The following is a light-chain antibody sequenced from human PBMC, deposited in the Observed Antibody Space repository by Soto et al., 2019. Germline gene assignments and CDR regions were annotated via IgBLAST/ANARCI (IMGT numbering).Light chain of an antibody. J-gene: IGLJ2*01. CDR1: SSDVGSYNL. Sequence: QSVLTQPASVSGSSGQSITISCTGTSSDVGSYNLVSWYQQHPGKAPKLMIYEGSKRPSGVSNRFSGSKSGNTASLTISGLQAEDEADYYCCSYAGSSYVVFGGGTKLTVL. CDR3: CSYAGSSYVV. CDR2: EGS. V-gene: IGLV2-23*01.